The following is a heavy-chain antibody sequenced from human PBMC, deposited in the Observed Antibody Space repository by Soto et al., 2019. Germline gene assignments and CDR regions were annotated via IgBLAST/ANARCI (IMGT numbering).Heavy chain of an antibody. D-gene: IGHD6-19*01. V-gene: IGHV1-18*01. Sequence: QVQLVQSGAEVKKPGASVKVSCKASGYTFTSYGISWVRQTPGQGLEWMGWISAYNGNTNYAQKLQGRVTMTTATATSTAYMEPRSLRSDDTAVYYCARDPDSNGWSYDYWGQGTLVTVSS. J-gene: IGHJ4*02. CDR1: GYTFTSYG. CDR2: ISAYNGNT. CDR3: ARDPDSNGWSYDY.